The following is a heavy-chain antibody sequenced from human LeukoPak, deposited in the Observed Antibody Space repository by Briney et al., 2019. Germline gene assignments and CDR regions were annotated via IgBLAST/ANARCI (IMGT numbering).Heavy chain of an antibody. Sequence: GGSLRLSCAASGFTFSSYSMNWVRQAPGKGLEWVSSISSSSSYIYYADSVEGRFTISRDNAKNSLYLQMNSLRAEDTAVYYCASPGAPNGFDYWGQGTLVTVSS. D-gene: IGHD3-10*01. CDR3: ASPGAPNGFDY. J-gene: IGHJ4*02. V-gene: IGHV3-21*01. CDR1: GFTFSSYS. CDR2: ISSSSSYI.